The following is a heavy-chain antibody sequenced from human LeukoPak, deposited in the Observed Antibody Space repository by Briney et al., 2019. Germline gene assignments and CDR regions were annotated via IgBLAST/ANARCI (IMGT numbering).Heavy chain of an antibody. Sequence: KTSGSLRLSCAASGFPFSSYSMNWIRQAPGKRLESDSSIGSSSSNIYYADSEHGRFTISRDNAENSLYLQMNSLRAEDTAVYYCAKDRPLGTTEAFDIWGQGTMVTVSS. V-gene: IGHV3-21*04. CDR3: AKDRPLGTTEAFDI. CDR1: GFPFSSYS. J-gene: IGHJ3*02. D-gene: IGHD1/OR15-1a*01. CDR2: IGSSSSNI.